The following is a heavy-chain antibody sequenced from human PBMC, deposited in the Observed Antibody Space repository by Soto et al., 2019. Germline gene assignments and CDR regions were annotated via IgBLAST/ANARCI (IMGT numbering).Heavy chain of an antibody. CDR2: IYYSGST. CDR3: ARVPDSSSPQPVYYYYGMDV. D-gene: IGHD6-6*01. V-gene: IGHV4-31*03. CDR1: GGSISSGGYY. Sequence: PSETLSLTCTVSGGSISSGGYYWSWIRQHPGKGLEWIGYIYYSGSTYYNPSLKSRVTISVDTSKNQFSLKLSSVTAADTAVYYCARVPDSSSPQPVYYYYGMDVWGQGTTVTVSS. J-gene: IGHJ6*02.